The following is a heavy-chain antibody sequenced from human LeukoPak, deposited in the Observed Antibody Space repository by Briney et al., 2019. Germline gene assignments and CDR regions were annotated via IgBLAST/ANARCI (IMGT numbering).Heavy chain of an antibody. CDR2: IYYSGST. J-gene: IGHJ3*02. CDR1: GGSISRYY. D-gene: IGHD3-22*01. Sequence: PSETLSLTCTVSGGSISRYYWSWVRQPPGKGLEWLGYIYYSGSTNYNPSLKSRVTISVDTSKYQCSLKRSSLTAADTAVYYCAREGVVIRDAFDIWGQGTMVTVSS. V-gene: IGHV4-59*01. CDR3: AREGVVIRDAFDI.